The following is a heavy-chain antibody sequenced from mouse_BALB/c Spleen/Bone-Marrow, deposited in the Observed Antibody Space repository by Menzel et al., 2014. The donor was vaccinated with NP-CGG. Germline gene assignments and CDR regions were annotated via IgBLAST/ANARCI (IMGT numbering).Heavy chain of an antibody. CDR1: GFNIKGTY. CDR3: GKGQLLRSRGLDY. Sequence: VQLQQPGAELVKPGALVKLSCTASGFNIKGTYMHWVKQRPEQGLERIVRIDLANGNTKYYPKFQGKASITADTSTNTNYLQLSSVTSEDTAVYYCGKGQLLRSRGLDYWGQGTTLTVSS. J-gene: IGHJ2*01. CDR2: IDLANGNT. D-gene: IGHD1-1*01. V-gene: IGHV14-3*02.